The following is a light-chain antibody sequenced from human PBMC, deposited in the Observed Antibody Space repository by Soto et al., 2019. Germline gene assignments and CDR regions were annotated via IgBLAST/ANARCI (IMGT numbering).Light chain of an antibody. CDR3: QQYGSSPIT. Sequence: EIVLTQSPGTLSLPPWERATLSCRASQSVSSSSLAWYQQKPGQAPRLLIYGASSRVTGIPDRFSGSGSGTDFTLTISRLEPEDFVVYYCQQYGSSPITFGQGTRLEIK. J-gene: IGKJ5*01. CDR2: GAS. V-gene: IGKV3-20*01. CDR1: QSVSSSS.